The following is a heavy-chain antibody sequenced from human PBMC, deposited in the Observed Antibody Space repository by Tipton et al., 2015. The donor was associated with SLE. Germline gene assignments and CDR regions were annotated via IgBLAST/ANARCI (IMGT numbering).Heavy chain of an antibody. CDR1: GFTFSSYD. Sequence: SLRLSCAASGFTFSSYDMHWVRQATGKGLEWVSAIGTAGDTYYPGSVKGRFTISRENAKNSLYLQMNSLRAGDTAVYYCARGGIAVAGTYWYFDLWGRGTLVTVSS. CDR2: IGTAGDT. J-gene: IGHJ2*01. CDR3: ARGGIAVAGTYWYFDL. V-gene: IGHV3-13*04. D-gene: IGHD6-19*01.